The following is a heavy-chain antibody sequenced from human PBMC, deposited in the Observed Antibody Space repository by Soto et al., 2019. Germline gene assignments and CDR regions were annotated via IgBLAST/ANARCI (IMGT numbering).Heavy chain of an antibody. D-gene: IGHD6-6*01. J-gene: IGHJ4*02. CDR1: ACTFSIYA. V-gene: IGHV1-69*13. CDR3: ARDVAARLDY. CDR2: IIPIFGTA. Sequence: SVKVSCKASACTFSIYAISWVRQAPGQGLEWMGGIIPIFGTANYAQKFQGRVTITADESTSTAYMELSSLRYEDTDVYYCARDVAARLDYWGQGILVTVSS.